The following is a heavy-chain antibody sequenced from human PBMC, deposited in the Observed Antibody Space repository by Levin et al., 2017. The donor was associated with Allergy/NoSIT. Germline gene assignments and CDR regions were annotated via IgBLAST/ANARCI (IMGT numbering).Heavy chain of an antibody. D-gene: IGHD6-19*01. J-gene: IGHJ4*02. CDR1: GYTFTSYA. Sequence: GASVKVSCKASGYTFTSYAMHWVRQAPGQRLEWMGWINAGNGNTKYSQKFQGRVTITRDTSASTAYMELSSLRSEDTAVYYCARGPNPPRQWLVPDYWGQGTLVTVSS. CDR3: ARGPNPPRQWLVPDY. V-gene: IGHV1-3*01. CDR2: INAGNGNT.